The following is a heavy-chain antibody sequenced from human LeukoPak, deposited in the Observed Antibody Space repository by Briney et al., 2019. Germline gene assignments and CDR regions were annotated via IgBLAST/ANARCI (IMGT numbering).Heavy chain of an antibody. CDR1: GGSISSSSYY. CDR3: ARVAGSGPLGYWFDP. D-gene: IGHD3-10*01. Sequence: SETLSLTCTVPGGSISSSSYYWGWIRQPPGKGLEWIGSIYYSGSTYYNPSLKSRVTISVDTSKNQFSLKLSSVTAADTAVYYCARVAGSGPLGYWFDPWGQGTLVTVSS. CDR2: IYYSGST. V-gene: IGHV4-39*07. J-gene: IGHJ5*02.